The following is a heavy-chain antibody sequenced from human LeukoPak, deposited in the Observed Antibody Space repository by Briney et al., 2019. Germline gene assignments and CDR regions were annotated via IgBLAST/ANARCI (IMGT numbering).Heavy chain of an antibody. Sequence: PSETLSLTCTVSNYSIGSGYYWGWIRQPPGKGLEWIGSVYHGGSSYYNPSLKSRVTISLDTSKNQFSLKLSSVTAADTAVYYCARADKWELLPDAFDIWGQGTMVTVSS. J-gene: IGHJ3*02. V-gene: IGHV4-38-2*02. CDR2: VYHGGSS. D-gene: IGHD1-26*01. CDR1: NYSIGSGYY. CDR3: ARADKWELLPDAFDI.